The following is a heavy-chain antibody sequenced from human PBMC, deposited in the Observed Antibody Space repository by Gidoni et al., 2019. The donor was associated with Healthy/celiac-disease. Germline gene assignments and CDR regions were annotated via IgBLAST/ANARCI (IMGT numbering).Heavy chain of an antibody. Sequence: EVQLVEPGGGLVQPGGSVTLACAASGLTFSSYDIHWVRQATGKGLEWVAAIGTAGDTYYPGSVKGRFTISRENAKNSLYLQMNSLRAEDTAVYYCARGITGTGGMDVWGQGTTVTVSS. CDR2: IGTAGDT. CDR3: ARGITGTGGMDV. D-gene: IGHD1-20*01. CDR1: GLTFSSYD. V-gene: IGHV3-13*01. J-gene: IGHJ6*02.